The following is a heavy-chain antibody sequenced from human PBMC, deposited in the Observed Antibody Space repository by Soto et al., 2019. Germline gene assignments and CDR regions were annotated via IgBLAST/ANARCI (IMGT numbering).Heavy chain of an antibody. J-gene: IGHJ4*02. CDR1: GFSLYTSGMS. Sequence: PTLVNPTQTLTLTCTFSGFSLYTSGMSVSWIRQTPGKAQEWHARIDGDNDKYYITSLKTRLTISKDNSKNQVVLAMTNTDPINIVSYYCARSPVAGRYSFDYWGQGTLVTVSS. D-gene: IGHD6-19*01. CDR3: ARSPVAGRYSFDY. CDR2: IDGDNDK. V-gene: IGHV2-70*11.